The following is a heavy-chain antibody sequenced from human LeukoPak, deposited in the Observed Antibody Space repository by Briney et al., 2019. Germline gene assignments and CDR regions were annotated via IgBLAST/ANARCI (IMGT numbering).Heavy chain of an antibody. D-gene: IGHD1-26*01. CDR2: INTNTGNP. CDR1: GYTFIGYY. CDR3: ASGPSYSGSNEYFDS. V-gene: IGHV7-4-1*02. Sequence: AASVKVSCKASGYTFIGYYLHWVRQAPGQGLEWMGWINTNTGNPTYAQDYTGRFVFSLDTSVSTTYLQISRLKAEDTAVYYCASGPSYSGSNEYFDSWGQGTLVTVSS. J-gene: IGHJ4*02.